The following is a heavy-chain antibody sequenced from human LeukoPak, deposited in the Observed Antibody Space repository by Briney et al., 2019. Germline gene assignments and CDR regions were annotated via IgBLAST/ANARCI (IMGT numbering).Heavy chain of an antibody. CDR3: ARGGSGWSPAPYNWFDP. CDR1: GFTFSSYS. V-gene: IGHV3-48*04. CDR2: ISSSSSTI. J-gene: IGHJ5*02. Sequence: PAGSLRLSCAASGFTFSSYSMNWVRQAPGKGLEWVSYISSSSSTIYYADSVKGRFTISRDNAKNSLYLQMNSLRAEDTAVYYCARGGSGWSPAPYNWFDPWGQGTLVTVSS. D-gene: IGHD6-19*01.